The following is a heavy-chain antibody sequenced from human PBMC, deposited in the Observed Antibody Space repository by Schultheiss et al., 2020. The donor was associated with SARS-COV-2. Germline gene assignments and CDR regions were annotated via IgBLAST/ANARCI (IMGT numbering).Heavy chain of an antibody. CDR3: ARRTSYDSSGYQVDY. Sequence: GGSLRLSCAASGFTFSGFWMHWVRQAPGKGLVWVSRINSDGSSTSYADSVKGRFTISRDNAKNTLYLQMNSLRAEDTAVYYCARRTSYDSSGYQVDYWGLGTVITVAS. D-gene: IGHD3-22*01. CDR1: GFTFSGFW. J-gene: IGHJ4*02. CDR2: INSDGSST. V-gene: IGHV3-74*01.